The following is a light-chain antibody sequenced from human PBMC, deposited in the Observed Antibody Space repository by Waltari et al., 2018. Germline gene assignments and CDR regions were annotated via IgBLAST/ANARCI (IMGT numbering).Light chain of an antibody. V-gene: IGKV3D-11*02. Sequence: EIVLTQSPATLSLSPGERATLSCRASQSVSSYLAWYQQKPGQAPRLLIYDASNRATGIPARFSGSGPGTDFTLTISSLEPEDFAVYYCQQRSNAGITFGGGTKVEIK. CDR3: QQRSNAGIT. CDR1: QSVSSY. CDR2: DAS. J-gene: IGKJ4*01.